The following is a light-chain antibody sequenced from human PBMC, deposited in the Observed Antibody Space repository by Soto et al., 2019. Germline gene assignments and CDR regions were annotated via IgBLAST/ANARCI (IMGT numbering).Light chain of an antibody. CDR3: CSYTRSRTLI. CDR1: SXDIADYNY. CDR2: HVS. J-gene: IGLJ1*01. Sequence: QSALTRPASVTGSPGQSITISCVGTSXDIADYNYVSSSPHQPLTVQQVIIYHVSPRPSGVSHRSSGTKYGTTASLTVSGLQDEDEADYYCCSYTRSRTLIFGTGTKVTV. V-gene: IGLV2-14*03.